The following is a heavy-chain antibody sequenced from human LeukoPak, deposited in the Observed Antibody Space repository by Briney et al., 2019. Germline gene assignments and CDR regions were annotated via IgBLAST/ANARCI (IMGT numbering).Heavy chain of an antibody. CDR3: ARGPGHSSSWYPGGWFDP. Sequence: GGSLRLSCAASGFTFSSYWMHWVRQAPGKGLVWVSRINSDGSSTSYADSVKGRFTISRDNAKNTLYLQMNSLRAEDTAVYYCARGPGHSSSWYPGGWFDPWGQGTLVTVSS. V-gene: IGHV3-74*01. D-gene: IGHD6-13*01. CDR1: GFTFSSYW. CDR2: INSDGSST. J-gene: IGHJ5*02.